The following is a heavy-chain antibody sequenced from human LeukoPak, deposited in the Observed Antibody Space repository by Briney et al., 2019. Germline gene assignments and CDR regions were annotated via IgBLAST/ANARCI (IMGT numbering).Heavy chain of an antibody. CDR1: GGSISSNSYY. CDR2: IYYSGST. D-gene: IGHD6-19*01. V-gene: IGHV4-39*07. J-gene: IGHJ6*03. CDR3: AREGYSSGWYGSDYYYYMDV. Sequence: SETLSLTCTVSGGSISSNSYYWGWIRQSPGKGLEYIGTIYYSGSTYYSPSLKSRVTISVDTSKNQFSLKLSSVTAADTAVYYCAREGYSSGWYGSDYYYYMDVWGKGTTVTVPS.